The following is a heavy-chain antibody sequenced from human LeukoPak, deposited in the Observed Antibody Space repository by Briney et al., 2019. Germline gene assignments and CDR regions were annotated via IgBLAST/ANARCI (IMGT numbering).Heavy chain of an antibody. CDR3: ARNLYYYDSSGYYYY. CDR2: ISYDGSNK. D-gene: IGHD3-22*01. Sequence: GGSLRLSCAASGFTFSSYAMHWVRQAPGKGLEWVAVISYDGSNKYYAGSVKGRFTISRDNSKNTLYLQMNSLRAEDTAVYYCARNLYYYDSSGYYYYWGQGTLVTVSS. CDR1: GFTFSSYA. V-gene: IGHV3-30*14. J-gene: IGHJ4*02.